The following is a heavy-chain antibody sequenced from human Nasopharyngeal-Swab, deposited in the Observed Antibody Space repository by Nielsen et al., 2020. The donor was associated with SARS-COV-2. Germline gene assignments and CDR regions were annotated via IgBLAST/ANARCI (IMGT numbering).Heavy chain of an antibody. J-gene: IGHJ5*02. V-gene: IGHV1-3*01. CDR1: GYTFTSYA. Sequence: ASVKVSCKASGYTFTSYAMHWVRQAPGQRLEWMGWINAGNGNTKYSQKFQGRVTITRDTSASTAYMELSSLRSEDTAVYYCARADSSGYYYGDWIDPWGQGTLVTVSS. D-gene: IGHD3-22*01. CDR2: INAGNGNT. CDR3: ARADSSGYYYGDWIDP.